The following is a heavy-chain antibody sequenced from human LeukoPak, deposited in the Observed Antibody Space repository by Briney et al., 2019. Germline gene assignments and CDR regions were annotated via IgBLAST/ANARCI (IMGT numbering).Heavy chain of an antibody. CDR1: GGSISSSNW. V-gene: IGHV4-4*02. CDR2: IYHSGST. D-gene: IGHD6-13*01. Sequence: PSETLSLTCAVSGGSISSSNWWSWVRQPPGKGLEWIGEIYHSGSTNYNPSLKSRVTISVDKSKNQFSLKLSSVTAADTAVYYCARGSGYSSSWGYYCYYYMDVWGKGTTVTVSS. CDR3: ARGSGYSSSWGYYCYYYMDV. J-gene: IGHJ6*03.